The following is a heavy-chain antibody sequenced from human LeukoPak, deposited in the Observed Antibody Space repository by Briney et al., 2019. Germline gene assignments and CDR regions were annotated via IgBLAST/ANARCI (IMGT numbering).Heavy chain of an antibody. J-gene: IGHJ5*02. V-gene: IGHV3-21*04. D-gene: IGHD1-20*01. CDR3: ARGAYNWNGNNRDWFDP. Sequence: PGGSLRLSCAASGFTFSSYSMNWVRQAPGKGLEWVSSISSSSSYIYYADSVKGRFTISRDNAKNSLYLQMNSLRAEDTAVYYCARGAYNWNGNNRDWFDPWGQGTLVTVSS. CDR1: GFTFSSYS. CDR2: ISSSSSYI.